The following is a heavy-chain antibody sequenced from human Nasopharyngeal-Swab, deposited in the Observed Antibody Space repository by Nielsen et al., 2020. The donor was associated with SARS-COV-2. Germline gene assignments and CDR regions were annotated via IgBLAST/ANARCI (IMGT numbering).Heavy chain of an antibody. CDR2: IYPGDSDT. V-gene: IGHV5-51*01. D-gene: IGHD1-26*01. CDR3: ARLYSGSYFDAFDI. Sequence: VRQMPGKGLEWMGIIYPGDSDTRYSPSFQGQVTISADKSISTAYLQWSSLKASDTAMCYCARLYSGSYFDAFDIWGQGTMVTVSS. J-gene: IGHJ3*02.